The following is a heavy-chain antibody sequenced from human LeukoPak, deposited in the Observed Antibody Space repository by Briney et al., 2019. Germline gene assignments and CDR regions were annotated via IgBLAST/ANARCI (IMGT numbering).Heavy chain of an antibody. J-gene: IGHJ2*01. V-gene: IGHV4-39*01. D-gene: IGHD5-18*01. Sequence: SETLSLTCTVSGGSISSSDYYWGWIRQPPGKGLEWIGSIYYSGSTYYNPSLKSRVTISVDTSKNQFSLKLSSVTAADTAVYYCAGRGRNTAMVKGLKPHWYFDLWGRGTLVTVSS. CDR2: IYYSGST. CDR3: AGRGRNTAMVKGLKPHWYFDL. CDR1: GGSISSSDYY.